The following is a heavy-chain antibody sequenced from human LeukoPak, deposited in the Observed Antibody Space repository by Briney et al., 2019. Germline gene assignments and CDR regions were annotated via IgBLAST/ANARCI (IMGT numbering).Heavy chain of an antibody. Sequence: ASETLSLTCNVSGGSISSGGYYLSWIRQHPGKGLEWIGYIYYSGSTYYNPSLKSRVTISVDTSKNQFSLKLSSVTAADTAVYYCARELVVSGKGGFDYWGQGTLVTVSS. J-gene: IGHJ4*02. CDR1: GGSISSGGYY. V-gene: IGHV4-31*03. CDR3: ARELVVSGKGGFDY. D-gene: IGHD6-19*01. CDR2: IYYSGST.